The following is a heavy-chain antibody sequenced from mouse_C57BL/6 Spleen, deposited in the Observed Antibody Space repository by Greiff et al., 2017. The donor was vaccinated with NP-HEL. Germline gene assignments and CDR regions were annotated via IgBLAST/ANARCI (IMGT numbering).Heavy chain of an antibody. J-gene: IGHJ1*03. Sequence: VQRVESGPELVKPGASVKISCKASGYAFSSSWMNWVKQRPGKGLEWIGRIYPGDGDTNYNGKFKGKATLTADKSSSTAYMQLSSLTSEDSAVYFCARSTRWYFDVWGTGTTVTVSS. CDR1: GYAFSSSW. CDR3: ARSTRWYFDV. CDR2: IYPGDGDT. V-gene: IGHV1-82*01. D-gene: IGHD1-1*01.